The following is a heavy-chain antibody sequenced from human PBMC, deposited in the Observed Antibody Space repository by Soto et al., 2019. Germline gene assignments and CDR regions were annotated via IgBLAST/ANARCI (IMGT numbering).Heavy chain of an antibody. Sequence: LWETLSLTCAVYGGSFSGCYWTWIRQPPGTGLEWIGEINHSGSTNYTPSLKSRVTISVDTSKTQFSLKLTSVTAADTAVYYCARDKITGLFAYWGQGTLVTVSS. CDR1: GGSFSGCY. D-gene: IGHD2-8*02. CDR2: INHSGST. V-gene: IGHV4-34*01. J-gene: IGHJ4*02. CDR3: ARDKITGLFAY.